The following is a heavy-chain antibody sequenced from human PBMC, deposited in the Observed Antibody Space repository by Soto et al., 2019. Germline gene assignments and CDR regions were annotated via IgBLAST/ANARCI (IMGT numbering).Heavy chain of an antibody. J-gene: IGHJ1*01. Sequence: GCSLRLSCAASGVTVSSNYMSWVRQAPGKGLEWVSVIYSGGSTYYADSVKGRFTISRDNSKNTLYLQMNSLRAEDTAVYYCARDRIAVAGNPEYFQHWGQGTLVTVSS. CDR2: IYSGGST. CDR1: GVTVSSNY. D-gene: IGHD6-19*01. V-gene: IGHV3-66*01. CDR3: ARDRIAVAGNPEYFQH.